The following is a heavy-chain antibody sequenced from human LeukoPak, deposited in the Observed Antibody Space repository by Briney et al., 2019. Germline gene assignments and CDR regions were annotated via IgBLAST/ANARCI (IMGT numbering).Heavy chain of an antibody. Sequence: SETLSLTCTVSGGSISSYYWSWIRQPAGKGLEWIGRIYTSGSTNYNPSLKSLVTMSVDSSKNQFSLKLSSVTAADTAVFYCARENSGSYREFDYWGQGTLVTVSS. D-gene: IGHD1-26*01. J-gene: IGHJ4*02. CDR2: IYTSGST. V-gene: IGHV4-4*07. CDR3: ARENSGSYREFDY. CDR1: GGSISSYY.